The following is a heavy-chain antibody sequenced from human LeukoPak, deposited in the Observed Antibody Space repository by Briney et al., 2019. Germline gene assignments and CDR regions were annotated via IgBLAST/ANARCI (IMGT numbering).Heavy chain of an antibody. J-gene: IGHJ6*04. Sequence: ASVKVSCKASGGTFSSYAISWVRQAPGQGLEWMGWISAYNGDTNYAQKLQGRVTMTTDTSTSTAYMELRSLRSDDTAVYYCARDTKALMVRGVMVGYYYYGMDVWGKGTTVTVSS. V-gene: IGHV1-18*01. CDR2: ISAYNGDT. D-gene: IGHD3-10*01. CDR3: ARDTKALMVRGVMVGYYYYGMDV. CDR1: GGTFSSYA.